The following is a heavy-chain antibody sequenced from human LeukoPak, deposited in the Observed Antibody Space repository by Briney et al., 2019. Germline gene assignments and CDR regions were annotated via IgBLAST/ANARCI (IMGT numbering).Heavy chain of an antibody. V-gene: IGHV3-15*01. Sequence: GGSLRLSCAASGFTFSNAWMSWVRQAPGKVLEWVGRIRSKTDGGKTDYAAPVKGRFTISRDDSKNMLYLEMNSLRTEDTAVYYCTTDRVVVVAVTRLDYWGQGTLVTVSS. CDR2: IRSKTDGGKT. CDR1: GFTFSNAW. J-gene: IGHJ4*02. CDR3: TTDRVVVVAVTRLDY. D-gene: IGHD2-15*01.